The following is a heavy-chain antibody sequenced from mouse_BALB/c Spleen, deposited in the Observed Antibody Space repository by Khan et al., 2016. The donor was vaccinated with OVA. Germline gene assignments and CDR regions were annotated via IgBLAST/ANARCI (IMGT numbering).Heavy chain of an antibody. V-gene: IGHV5-6-3*01. D-gene: IGHD2-14*01. J-gene: IGHJ1*01. Sequence: EVELVESGGGLVQPGGSLKLSCAASGFTFSGYGMSWVRQTPDKRLELVATINSNGGTSYYPHSVKGRFTISRDNAKNTLHLQLSSLKSEDTAMYYCTRVYYRYDAGYWYFAVWGAGTTVTISS. CDR1: GFTFSGYG. CDR3: TRVYYRYDAGYWYFAV. CDR2: INSNGGTS.